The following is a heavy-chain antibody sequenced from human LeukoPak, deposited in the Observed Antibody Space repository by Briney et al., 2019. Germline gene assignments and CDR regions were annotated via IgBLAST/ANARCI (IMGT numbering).Heavy chain of an antibody. CDR3: ARDVPAYYYDSGGYTDAFDI. CDR1: GFTVSSNY. V-gene: IGHV3-33*08. J-gene: IGHJ3*02. CDR2: IWYDGSNK. Sequence: PGGSLRLSCAASGFTVSSNYMSWVRQAPGKGLEWVAVIWYDGSNKYYADSVKGRFTISRDNSKNTLYLQMNSLRAEDTAVYYCARDVPAYYYDSGGYTDAFDIWGQGTMVTVSS. D-gene: IGHD3-22*01.